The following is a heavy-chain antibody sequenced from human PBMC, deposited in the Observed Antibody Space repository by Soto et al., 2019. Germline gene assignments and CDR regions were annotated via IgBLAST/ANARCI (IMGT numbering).Heavy chain of an antibody. J-gene: IGHJ4*02. D-gene: IGHD2-21*01. Sequence: PGGSLRLSCAASGFTVSSNYMSWVRQAPGKGLEWVSVIYNGGSTYYSDSVKGRFTISRDNSKNTLYLQMNSLRAEDTAVYYCARLSPFYLDGGGPKYYFASWGQGTLVPVSS. CDR3: ARLSPFYLDGGGPKYYFAS. CDR1: GFTVSSNY. V-gene: IGHV3-53*01. CDR2: IYNGGST.